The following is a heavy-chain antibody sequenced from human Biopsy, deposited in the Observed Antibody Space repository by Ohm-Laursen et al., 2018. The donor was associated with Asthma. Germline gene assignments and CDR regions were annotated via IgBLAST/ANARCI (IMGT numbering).Heavy chain of an antibody. CDR1: GFTVSRDH. CDR3: ERGDSSGWSHYYFDY. CDR2: IYSGGTS. Sequence: SLRLSCAASGFTVSRDHMFWVRQAPGEGLEWVSVIYSGGTSDTADSVRGRFTISRDFYKNTLYLQMDSLRAEDTAVYYCERGDSSGWSHYYFDYWGQGTLVTVSS. D-gene: IGHD6-19*01. V-gene: IGHV3-53*01. J-gene: IGHJ4*02.